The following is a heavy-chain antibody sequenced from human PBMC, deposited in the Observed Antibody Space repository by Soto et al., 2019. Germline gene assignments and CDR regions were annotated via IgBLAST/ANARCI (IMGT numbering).Heavy chain of an antibody. CDR1: GFTFSSYS. Sequence: PGGSLRLSCAASGFTFSSYSMNWVRQAPGKGLEWVSSISSSSSYIYYADSVKGRFTISRDNAKNSLYLQMNSLRAEDTAVYYCARDSRTVWYSSSSFDYWGQGTLVTVS. J-gene: IGHJ4*02. D-gene: IGHD6-6*01. CDR3: ARDSRTVWYSSSSFDY. CDR2: ISSSSSYI. V-gene: IGHV3-21*01.